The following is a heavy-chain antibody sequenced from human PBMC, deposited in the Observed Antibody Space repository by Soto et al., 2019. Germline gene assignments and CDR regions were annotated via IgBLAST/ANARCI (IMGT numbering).Heavy chain of an antibody. CDR1: GFTFSSYA. V-gene: IGHV3-23*01. J-gene: IGHJ3*02. CDR3: AKSTVYDSSASDAFDI. Sequence: LRLSCAASGFTFSSYAMSWVRQAPGKGLEWVSAIGGSGGSTYYADSVKGRFTISRDNSKNTLYLQMNSLRAEDTAVYYCAKSTVYDSSASDAFDIWGQGTMVTVSS. D-gene: IGHD3-22*01. CDR2: IGGSGGST.